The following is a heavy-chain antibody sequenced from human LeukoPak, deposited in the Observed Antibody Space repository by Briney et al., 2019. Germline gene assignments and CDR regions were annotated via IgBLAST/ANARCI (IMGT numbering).Heavy chain of an antibody. CDR2: IWYDGSNK. D-gene: IGHD4-17*01. J-gene: IGHJ4*02. CDR3: ARDGKVTTFDY. Sequence: PGGSLRLSCAASGFTFSSYCMHWVRQAPGKGLEWVAVIWYDGSNKYYADSVKGRFTISRDNSKNTLYLQMNSLRTEDTAVYYCARDGKVTTFDYWGQGTLVTVSS. CDR1: GFTFSSYC. V-gene: IGHV3-33*01.